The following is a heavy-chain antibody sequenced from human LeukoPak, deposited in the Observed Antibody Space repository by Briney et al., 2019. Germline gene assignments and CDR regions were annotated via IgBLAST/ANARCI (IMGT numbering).Heavy chain of an antibody. V-gene: IGHV3-23*01. Sequence: GGSLRLSCAASGFTFSSYAMSWVRQAPGKGLEWVSAISGSGGSTYYADSVKGRFTISRDNSKNTLYLQMNSLGAEDTAVYYCAKDLNADLWFGSPNWFDPWGQGTLVTVSS. D-gene: IGHD3-10*01. J-gene: IGHJ5*02. CDR1: GFTFSSYA. CDR2: ISGSGGST. CDR3: AKDLNADLWFGSPNWFDP.